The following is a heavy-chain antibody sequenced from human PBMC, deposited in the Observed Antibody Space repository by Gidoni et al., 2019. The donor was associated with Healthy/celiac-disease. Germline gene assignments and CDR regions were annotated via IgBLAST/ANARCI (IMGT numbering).Heavy chain of an antibody. D-gene: IGHD5-18*01. J-gene: IGHJ5*02. V-gene: IGHV3-23*04. CDR2: ISGSGGST. CDR1: GVSCSSYA. Sequence: EVQLVEAGGGVVQPGGSRRLSCEASGVSCSSYALSWVRQAPGKGLEWVSAISGSGGSTYSADSVQGRFTISRDTSTNTLYLQLNSLSAEDTAVYYCAKGHRKYNNWFDPWGQGTLVTVSS. CDR3: AKGHRKYNNWFDP.